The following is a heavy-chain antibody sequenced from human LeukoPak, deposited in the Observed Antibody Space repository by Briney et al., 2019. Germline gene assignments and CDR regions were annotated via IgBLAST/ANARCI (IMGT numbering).Heavy chain of an antibody. J-gene: IGHJ4*02. CDR1: GFTFSSYA. CDR2: ISGSGGST. Sequence: GGSLRLSCAASGFTFSSYAMSWVRQAAGKGLEWVSAISGSGGSTYYADSVKGRFTISRDNSKNTLYLQMNSLRAEDTAVYYCAKDLVGLWFGSPQTLDYWGQGTLVTVSS. CDR3: AKDLVGLWFGSPQTLDY. V-gene: IGHV3-23*01. D-gene: IGHD3-10*01.